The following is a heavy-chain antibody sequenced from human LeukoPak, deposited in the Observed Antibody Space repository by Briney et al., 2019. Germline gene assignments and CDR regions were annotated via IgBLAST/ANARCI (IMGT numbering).Heavy chain of an antibody. J-gene: IGHJ4*02. Sequence: ASVEVSCKASGYTFTSYYVHWVRQAPGQGLEWMGIINPNGGSTNYAQKFQGRVTMTRDTSTSTVYMELSSLRSEDTAVYYCARDDITAAAGYWGQGTLVTVSS. V-gene: IGHV1-46*01. CDR2: INPNGGST. CDR3: ARDDITAAAGY. CDR1: GYTFTSYY. D-gene: IGHD6-25*01.